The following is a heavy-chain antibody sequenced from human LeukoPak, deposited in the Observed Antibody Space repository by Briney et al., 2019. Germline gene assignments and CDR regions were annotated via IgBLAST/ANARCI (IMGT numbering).Heavy chain of an antibody. D-gene: IGHD1-26*01. J-gene: IGHJ4*02. CDR3: ARNRATNDY. Sequence: PGRSLRLSCAASGFTFKNYRMTWVRQAPGKGLEWVASMKDDGNEIQYVDSVKGRFTISRDNAKNSLYLQMNNLRAEDTAVYYCARNRATNDYWGLGTLVTVSS. CDR1: GFTFKNYR. V-gene: IGHV3-7*01. CDR2: MKDDGNEI.